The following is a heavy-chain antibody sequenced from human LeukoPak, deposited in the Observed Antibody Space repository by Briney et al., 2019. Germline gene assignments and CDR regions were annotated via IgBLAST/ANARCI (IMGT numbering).Heavy chain of an antibody. D-gene: IGHD3-16*01. CDR2: ISWNSGSI. V-gene: IGHV3-9*01. Sequence: GRSLRLSCAASGFTFDDYAMHWVRQAPGKGLEWVSGISWNSGSIGYADSVKGRFTISRDNSKNTLYLQMNSLRAEDTAVYYCAIYVEGYWGQGTLVTVSS. J-gene: IGHJ4*02. CDR3: AIYVEGY. CDR1: GFTFDDYA.